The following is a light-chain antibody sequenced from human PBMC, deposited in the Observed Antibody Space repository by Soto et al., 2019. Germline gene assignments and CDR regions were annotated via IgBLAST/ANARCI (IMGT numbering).Light chain of an antibody. CDR2: AAS. J-gene: IGKJ1*01. V-gene: IGKV1-39*01. CDR3: QQSYSKKT. CDR1: QSISSY. Sequence: DIQMTQSPSSLSASVGDRVTITCRASQSISSYLNWYQQKPGKAHKLLIYAASSLQSGVPSRFSGSGSGTDFTLTISSLQPEDFATYYCQQSYSKKTFGQGTKVEIK.